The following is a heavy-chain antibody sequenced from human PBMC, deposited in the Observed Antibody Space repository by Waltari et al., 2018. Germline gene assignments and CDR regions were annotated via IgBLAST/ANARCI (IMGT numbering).Heavy chain of an antibody. CDR1: GYTFTSYG. V-gene: IGHV1-18*01. D-gene: IGHD2-2*01. J-gene: IGHJ6*03. CDR3: ARDVCTSCRYYYYYYMDV. Sequence: QVQLVQSGAEVKKPGASVKVSCKASGYTFTSYGISWVRQDPGQGLEWMGWISAYNGNTNYAQKLQGRVTMTTDTSTSTAYMELRSLRSDDTAVYYCARDVCTSCRYYYYYYMDVWGKGTTVTISS. CDR2: ISAYNGNT.